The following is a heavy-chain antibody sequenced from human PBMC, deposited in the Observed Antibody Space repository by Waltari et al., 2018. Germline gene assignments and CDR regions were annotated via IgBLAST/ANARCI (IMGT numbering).Heavy chain of an antibody. D-gene: IGHD3-10*01. Sequence: QVQLQESGPGLVKPSETLSLACSVSGGSISRGSYYWSWVRQPAGKGLEWIGYIYTSGNTNYNPALMGRVTISVDTSKNQFSLKLSSVTAADTAVYYCARVPSGDLVDSWGQGTLVIVSS. CDR2: IYTSGNT. V-gene: IGHV4-61*09. CDR3: ARVPSGDLVDS. CDR1: GGSISRGSYY. J-gene: IGHJ4*02.